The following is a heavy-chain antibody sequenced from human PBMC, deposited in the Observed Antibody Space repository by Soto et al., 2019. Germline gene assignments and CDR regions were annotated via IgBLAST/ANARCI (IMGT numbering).Heavy chain of an antibody. J-gene: IGHJ5*02. CDR2: IYYRGST. Sequence: PSETLSLTCTVTGGSISSYYWSWIRKPPGKGLERIGNIYYRGSTNYNPSLTSRVTMSVDTPRNPYSLKLSSVTAADTAVYFCARTYYYRSGTYFAWFDPWGQGTLVTVSS. CDR3: ARTYYYRSGTYFAWFDP. D-gene: IGHD3-10*01. V-gene: IGHV4-59*12. CDR1: GGSISSYY.